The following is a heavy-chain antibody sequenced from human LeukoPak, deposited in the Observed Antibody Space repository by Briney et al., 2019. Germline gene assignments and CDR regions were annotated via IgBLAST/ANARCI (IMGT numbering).Heavy chain of an antibody. Sequence: SGPTLVKPTQTLTLTCTFSGFSLSTRGVGVGWIRQPPGGALEWLALIDWDDDQYYSTSLKTRLNISKDTSKNQVVLTMTNMDPVDTATYYCARTSLAAAGTIGLFFDYWGQGTLVTVSS. V-gene: IGHV2-70*01. CDR2: IDWDDDQ. J-gene: IGHJ4*02. D-gene: IGHD6-13*01. CDR3: ARTSLAAAGTIGLFFDY. CDR1: GFSLSTRGVG.